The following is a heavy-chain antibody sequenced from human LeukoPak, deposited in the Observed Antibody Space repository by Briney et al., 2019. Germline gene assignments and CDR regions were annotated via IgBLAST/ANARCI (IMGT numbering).Heavy chain of an antibody. D-gene: IGHD4-17*01. CDR3: ARLAYGDYVSYYYGMDV. Sequence: SETLSLTCTVSGGSLSSYYWSWIRQPPGKGLEWIGYIYYSGSTNYNPSLKSRVTISVDTSKNQFSLKLSSVTAADTAVYYCARLAYGDYVSYYYGMDVWGQGTTVTVSS. CDR2: IYYSGST. V-gene: IGHV4-59*08. J-gene: IGHJ6*02. CDR1: GGSLSSYY.